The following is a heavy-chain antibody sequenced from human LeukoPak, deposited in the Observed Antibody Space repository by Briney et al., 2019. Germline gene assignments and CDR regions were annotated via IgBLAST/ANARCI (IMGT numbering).Heavy chain of an antibody. D-gene: IGHD3-10*01. J-gene: IGHJ6*03. Sequence: GASVKVSCKASGYTFTGYYMHWVRQAPGQGLEWMGWINPNSGGTNYAQKFQGRVTMTRDTSISTAYMELSRLRSDDTAVYYRARGSPWGSGSYRDYYYYMDVWGKGTTVTISS. CDR3: ARGSPWGSGSYRDYYYYMDV. V-gene: IGHV1-2*02. CDR2: INPNSGGT. CDR1: GYTFTGYY.